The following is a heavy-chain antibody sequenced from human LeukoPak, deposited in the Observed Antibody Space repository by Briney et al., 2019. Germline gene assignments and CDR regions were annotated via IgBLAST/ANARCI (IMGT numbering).Heavy chain of an antibody. CDR1: GYTFTSYY. Sequence: ASVKVSCKASGYTFTSYYMHWVRQAPGQGLEWMGTINPSGGSTSYAQKFQGRVTMTRDTSTSTVYMELSSLRSEDTAVYYCASDPGYCSGGSCQGDYWGQGTLVTVSS. CDR3: ASDPGYCSGGSCQGDY. CDR2: INPSGGST. V-gene: IGHV1-46*01. J-gene: IGHJ4*02. D-gene: IGHD2-15*01.